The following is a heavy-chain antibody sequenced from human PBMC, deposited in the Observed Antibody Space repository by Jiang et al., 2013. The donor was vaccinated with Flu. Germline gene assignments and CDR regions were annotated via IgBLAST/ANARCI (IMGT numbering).Heavy chain of an antibody. V-gene: IGHV3-15*01. J-gene: IGHJ4*02. CDR1: KFTFSDAW. CDR2: IKSKTDGGTT. CDR3: VTERDCSAGSCSGH. D-gene: IGHD2-15*01. Sequence: VQLVESGGGLVEPGGSLRLSCAASKFTFSDAWMSWVRQAPGKGLEWVGRIKSKTDGGTTDYAAPVKGRFTISRDDSEDTLYLQMNSLKTEDTAVYYCVTERDCSAGSCSGHWGQGTLVTVSS.